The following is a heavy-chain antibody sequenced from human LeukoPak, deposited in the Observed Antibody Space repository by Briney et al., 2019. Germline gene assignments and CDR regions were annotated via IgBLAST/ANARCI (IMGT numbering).Heavy chain of an antibody. CDR1: GFTFSSYS. J-gene: IGHJ4*02. D-gene: IGHD6-6*01. V-gene: IGHV3-48*01. CDR2: FSSTGSNI. Sequence: GGSLRLSCAASGFTFSSYSLNWVRQAPGKGLEWVSYFSSTGSNIYYADSVRGRFTISRDNAKNSLYLQMNSLRAEDTAVYFCARGSYSSSNYFDYWGQGTLVTVSS. CDR3: ARGSYSSSNYFDY.